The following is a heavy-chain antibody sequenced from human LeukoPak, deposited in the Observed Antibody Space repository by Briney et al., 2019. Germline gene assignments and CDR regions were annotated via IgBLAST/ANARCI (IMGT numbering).Heavy chain of an antibody. V-gene: IGHV4-39*07. CDR3: ASANLLYYDFDY. CDR1: GGSISSSSYY. CDR2: IYYSGST. J-gene: IGHJ4*02. Sequence: SETLSLTCTVSGGSISSSSYYWGWIRQPPGKGLEWIGSIYYSGSTYYNPSLKSRVTISVDTSKNQFSLKLSSVTAADTAVYYCASANLLYYDFDYWGQGTLVTVSS. D-gene: IGHD3-3*01.